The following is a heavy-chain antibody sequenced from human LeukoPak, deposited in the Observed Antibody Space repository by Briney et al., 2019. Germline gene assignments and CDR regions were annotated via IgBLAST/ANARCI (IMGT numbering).Heavy chain of an antibody. CDR1: GLTFSSYA. CDR3: ARDGCSSTSCSEGFQY. CDR2: ISYDGSYK. D-gene: IGHD2-2*01. V-gene: IGHV3-30*04. J-gene: IGHJ1*01. Sequence: GRALRLSCAASGLTFSSYAMHWVRQAPGKGLDWVAVISYDGSYKSYADSVKGRFTISRDNSRNTVYLQMNSLRPEDTAVYYCARDGCSSTSCSEGFQYWGQGTLVTVSS.